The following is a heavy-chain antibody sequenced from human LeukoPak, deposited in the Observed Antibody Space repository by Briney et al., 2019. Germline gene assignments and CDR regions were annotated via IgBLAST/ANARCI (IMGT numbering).Heavy chain of an antibody. CDR2: IIPILGIA. D-gene: IGHD4-11*01. CDR3: ATVTTRMAYYFDY. J-gene: IGHJ4*02. V-gene: IGHV1-69*04. Sequence: GASVKVSCKASGGPFSSYAISWVRQAPGQGLEWMGRIIPILGIANYAQKFQGRVTITADKSTSTAYMELSSLRSEDTAVYYCATVTTRMAYYFDYWGQGTLVTVSS. CDR1: GGPFSSYA.